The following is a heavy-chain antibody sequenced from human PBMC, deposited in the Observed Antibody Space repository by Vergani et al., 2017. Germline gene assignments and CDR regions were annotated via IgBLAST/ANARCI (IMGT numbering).Heavy chain of an antibody. V-gene: IGHV3-53*01. D-gene: IGHD3-16*01. CDR1: GFTVSSNY. CDR3: ASSGIMDYYYYMDV. J-gene: IGHJ6*03. Sequence: EVQLVESGGGLIQPGGSLRLSCAASGFTVSSNYMSLVRQAPGKGLEWVSVIYNGGSKYYADSVKGRFTISGDNSKNTLYHQMNGLRAEDTAVYCCASSGIMDYYYYMDVWGKGTTVTVSS. CDR2: IYNGGSK.